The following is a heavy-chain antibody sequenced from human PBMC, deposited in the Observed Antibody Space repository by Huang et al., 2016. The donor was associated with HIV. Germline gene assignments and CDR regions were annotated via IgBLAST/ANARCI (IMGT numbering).Heavy chain of an antibody. J-gene: IGHJ4*02. V-gene: IGHV4-39*01. D-gene: IGHD6-13*01. Sequence: QLQLQESGPGQVKPSETLSLTCTVSGDFISSTNYYWGWIRQSPGKGLEGVGSVYQRGSTNYNPSLNSRVTLSGDTSRNQFSLRLNAVTAADTAVYYCASQHIGAAATWFWGRGTQVAVSS. CDR1: GDFISSTNYY. CDR3: ASQHIGAAATWF. CDR2: VYQRGST.